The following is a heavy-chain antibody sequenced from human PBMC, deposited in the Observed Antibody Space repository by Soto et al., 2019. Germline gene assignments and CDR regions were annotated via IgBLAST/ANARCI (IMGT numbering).Heavy chain of an antibody. V-gene: IGHV3-33*01. Sequence: QLQLVESGGGVVQPGRSLRLSCAASGFTFSSYGMHWVRQAPGKGLEWVALIWYDGSNKYYADSVKGRFTISRDNSKNTLFLQMNSLRAEDTAVYYCARECLAYSYSYALDVWGQGTTVTVSS. J-gene: IGHJ6*02. CDR1: GFTFSSYG. CDR2: IWYDGSNK. CDR3: ARECLAYSYSYALDV.